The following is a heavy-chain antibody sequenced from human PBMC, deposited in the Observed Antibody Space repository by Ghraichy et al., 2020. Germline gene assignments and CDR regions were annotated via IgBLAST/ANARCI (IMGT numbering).Heavy chain of an antibody. CDR3: ATITYYDFWSGFGFDEDAFDI. Sequence: GGSLRLSCAASGFTFSSYAMSWFRQAPGKGLEWVSAISGSGGSTYYADSVKGRFTISRDNSKNTLYLQMNSLRAEDTAVYYCATITYYDFWSGFGFDEDAFDIWGQGTMVTVSS. CDR2: ISGSGGST. J-gene: IGHJ3*02. V-gene: IGHV3-23*01. D-gene: IGHD3-3*01. CDR1: GFTFSSYA.